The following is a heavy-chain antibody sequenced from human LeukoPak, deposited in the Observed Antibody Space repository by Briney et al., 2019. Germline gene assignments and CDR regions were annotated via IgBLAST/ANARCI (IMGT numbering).Heavy chain of an antibody. V-gene: IGHV3-74*01. CDR3: ARDGGLIPHQ. D-gene: IGHD2-2*01. J-gene: IGHJ4*02. CDR2: INSDESST. Sequence: GGSERLSCAASRFTFGTFWMHWVRPAPGKGLVWVSRINSDESSTSYADSVKGRFIISRDNAKNTLYLQMNNLRVEDTAVYYCARDGGLIPHQWGQGTLVTVSS. CDR1: RFTFGTFW.